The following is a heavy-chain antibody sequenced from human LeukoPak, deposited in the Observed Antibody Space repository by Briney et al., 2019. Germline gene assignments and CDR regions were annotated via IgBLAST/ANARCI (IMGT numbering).Heavy chain of an antibody. J-gene: IGHJ4*02. CDR3: ANGRDTSYNFDY. V-gene: IGHV3-33*06. Sequence: PGGSLRLSCAASGFTFSSYGMHWVRQAPGKGLEGVAVIWYDGSNKYYEDSVKGRFTISRDNSKNTLYLQMNSRRAEDTAVYYCANGRDTSYNFDYWGQGTLVTVSS. D-gene: IGHD1-26*01. CDR2: IWYDGSNK. CDR1: GFTFSSYG.